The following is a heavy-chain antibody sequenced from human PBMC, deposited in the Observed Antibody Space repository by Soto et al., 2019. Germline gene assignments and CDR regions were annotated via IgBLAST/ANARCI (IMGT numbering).Heavy chain of an antibody. CDR2: IFYSDSF. CDR3: ARAPETPPIFGVVRPYFFDF. V-gene: IGHV4-31*03. D-gene: IGHD3-3*01. J-gene: IGHJ4*02. Sequence: QVQLQESGPGLVKSSQTLSLTCTVSGGSIRSGGSYWSWIPQRPGKGLEWIGYIFYSDSFYYTPSLKGRVVILADTSKNQFTLKLSSVTDADTAVYYCARAPETPPIFGVVRPYFFDFWGQGTLVTVSS. CDR1: GGSIRSGGSY.